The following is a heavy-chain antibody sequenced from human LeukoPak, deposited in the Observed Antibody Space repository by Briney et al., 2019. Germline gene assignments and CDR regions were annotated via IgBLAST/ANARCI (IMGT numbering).Heavy chain of an antibody. Sequence: ASVTVSCKTSGYTFTRHWIHWVRQAPGQGLEWVGIINPDGGYTMYAQNFQGRLSLTRDTSSTTVYMDLRSLTSQDTAVYYCARDHSNDGKSWWFDPWGQGTLVRVSS. J-gene: IGHJ5*02. CDR1: GYTFTRHW. CDR3: ARDHSNDGKSWWFDP. D-gene: IGHD4-17*01. V-gene: IGHV1-46*01. CDR2: INPDGGYT.